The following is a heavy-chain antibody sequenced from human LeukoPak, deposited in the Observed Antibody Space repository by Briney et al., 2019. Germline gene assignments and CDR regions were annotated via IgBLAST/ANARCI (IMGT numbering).Heavy chain of an antibody. CDR3: AKGKDYYDSSGYYYNAFDI. CDR2: ISGDGGST. V-gene: IGHV3-43*02. D-gene: IGHD3-22*01. J-gene: IGHJ3*02. Sequence: GGSLRLSCAASGFTFDDYAMHWVRQAPGKGLEWVSPISGDGGSTYYADSVKGRFTISRDNSKNSLYLQMNSLRTEDTALYYCAKGKDYYDSSGYYYNAFDIWGQGTMVTVSS. CDR1: GFTFDDYA.